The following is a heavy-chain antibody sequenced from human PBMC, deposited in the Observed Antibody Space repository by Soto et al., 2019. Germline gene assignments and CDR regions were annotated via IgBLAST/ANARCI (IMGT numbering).Heavy chain of an antibody. CDR3: AEEGWAAGYFDY. CDR1: GFTFISYA. D-gene: IGHD1-26*01. Sequence: PGGSLRLSCAASGFTFISYAMSWVRQAPGKGLEWVSAISGSGGSTYYADSVKGRFTISRDNSKNTLYLQMNSLRAEDTAVYYCAEEGWAAGYFDYWGQGTLVTVSS. J-gene: IGHJ4*02. CDR2: ISGSGGST. V-gene: IGHV3-23*01.